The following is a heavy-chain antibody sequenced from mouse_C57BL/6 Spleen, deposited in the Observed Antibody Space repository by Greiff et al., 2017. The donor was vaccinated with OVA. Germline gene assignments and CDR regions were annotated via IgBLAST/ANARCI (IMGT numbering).Heavy chain of an antibody. CDR3: ARSPYYFDY. CDR2: IYPGDGVT. V-gene: IGHV1-80*01. CDR1: GYTSTRYW. J-gene: IGHJ2*01. Sequence: QVQLKQSRAELVKPVASVKISRTAPGYTSTRYWMNWVKQRPGKGLERIGKIYPGDGVTNYNGKFKGKATLTADKSSSTAYMQLSSLTSEDSAVYFCARSPYYFDYWGQGTTLTVSS.